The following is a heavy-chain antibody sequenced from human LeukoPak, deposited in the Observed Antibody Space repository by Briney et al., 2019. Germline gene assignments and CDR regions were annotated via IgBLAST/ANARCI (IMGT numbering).Heavy chain of an antibody. V-gene: IGHV1-2*02. CDR1: GYTFTGYY. Sequence: ASVKVSCKASGYTFTGYYMHWVRQAPGQGLEWMGWINPKSGGTNYAQKFQGRVTMTRDTSISTAYMELSRMRSDDRAVYYCANLYGSGNYYVYWGQGTPVTVSS. CDR3: ANLYGSGNYYVY. D-gene: IGHD3-10*01. CDR2: INPKSGGT. J-gene: IGHJ4*02.